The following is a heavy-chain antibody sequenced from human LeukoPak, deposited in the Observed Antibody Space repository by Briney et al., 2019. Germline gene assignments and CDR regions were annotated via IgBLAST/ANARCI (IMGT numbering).Heavy chain of an antibody. Sequence: GGSLSLSCAASGLTFSDYAMSWVRQARGKGLEWVSSIGGDGVGTYYADSVKGRFIISRDNSKSTAFLQMNSLTAEDTAVYFCAKDRLPRGAPGRGEHHNWFDPWGQGTLVTVSS. J-gene: IGHJ5*02. V-gene: IGHV3-23*01. CDR2: IGGDGVGT. CDR1: GLTFSDYA. D-gene: IGHD6-13*01. CDR3: AKDRLPRGAPGRGEHHNWFDP.